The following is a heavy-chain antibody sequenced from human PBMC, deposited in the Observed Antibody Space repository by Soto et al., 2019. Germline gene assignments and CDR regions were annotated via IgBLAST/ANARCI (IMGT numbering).Heavy chain of an antibody. D-gene: IGHD6-19*01. Sequence: EMQLLESGGGLIRPGGSLRLSCTASGFRFSSYAVNWVRQAPGKGLEWVSSITAGGASTYYADSVKGRFTISRDDSRNTLFLQMNTLRAADTAVYYCAKAVAGTWEFDYWGQGALVTVSS. CDR1: GFRFSSYA. J-gene: IGHJ4*02. V-gene: IGHV3-23*01. CDR2: ITAGGAST. CDR3: AKAVAGTWEFDY.